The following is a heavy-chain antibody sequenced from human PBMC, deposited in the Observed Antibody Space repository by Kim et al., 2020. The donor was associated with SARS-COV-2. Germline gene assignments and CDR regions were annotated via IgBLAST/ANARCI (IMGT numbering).Heavy chain of an antibody. J-gene: IGHJ4*02. CDR3: ARSPRRKDIVLMVYAISYFDY. D-gene: IGHD2-8*01. V-gene: IGHV3-48*02. Sequence: FTISRDNAKNSLYLQMNSLRDEDTAVYYCARSPRRKDIVLMVYAISYFDYWGQGTLVTVSS.